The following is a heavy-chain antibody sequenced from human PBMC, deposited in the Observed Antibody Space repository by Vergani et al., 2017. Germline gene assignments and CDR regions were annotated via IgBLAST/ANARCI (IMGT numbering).Heavy chain of an antibody. V-gene: IGHV3-48*04. Sequence: EVQLVESGGGLVQPGGSLRLSCAASGFTFSSYSMNWVRQAPGKGLEWVSYISSRSSTIYYADSVKGRFTISRDNAKNSLYLQMNSLRAEDTAVYYCAKGGNWNDGGYYYYMDVWGKGTTVTVSS. CDR1: GFTFSSYS. J-gene: IGHJ6*03. D-gene: IGHD1-1*01. CDR2: ISSRSSTI. CDR3: AKGGNWNDGGYYYYMDV.